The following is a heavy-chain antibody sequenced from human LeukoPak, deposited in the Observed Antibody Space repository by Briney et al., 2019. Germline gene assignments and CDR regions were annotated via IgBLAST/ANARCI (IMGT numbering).Heavy chain of an antibody. Sequence: GGSLRLSCAASAFTISTYWMSWVRRAPGKGLEWVANIKQDGSEKYYVGSVKGRFTTSRDNAKNSLYLQMNSLRAEDTAVYYCVREMGLSDAFDIWGQGTMVTVSS. CDR1: AFTISTYW. V-gene: IGHV3-7*01. CDR2: IKQDGSEK. J-gene: IGHJ3*02. CDR3: VREMGLSDAFDI. D-gene: IGHD3-16*02.